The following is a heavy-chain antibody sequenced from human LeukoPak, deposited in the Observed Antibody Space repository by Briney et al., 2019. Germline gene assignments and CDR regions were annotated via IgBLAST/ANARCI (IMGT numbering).Heavy chain of an antibody. V-gene: IGHV3-43*01. CDR2: ISWDGGST. D-gene: IGHD3-22*01. Sequence: GGSLRLSCAASGFTFDDYTMHWVRQAPEKGLEWVSLISWDGGSTYYADSVKGRFTISRDNSKNSLYLQMNSLRTEDTALYYCAKDIAITMIVVGGLDYWGQGTLVTVSS. J-gene: IGHJ4*02. CDR1: GFTFDDYT. CDR3: AKDIAITMIVVGGLDY.